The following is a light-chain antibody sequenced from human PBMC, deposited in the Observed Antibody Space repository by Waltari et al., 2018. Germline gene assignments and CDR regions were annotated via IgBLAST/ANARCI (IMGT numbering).Light chain of an antibody. CDR2: GAS. CDR1: QSISNN. Sequence: EIVMTQSPAALSESPGERATLSCRASQSISNNLAWYQHKPGQPPRLLISGASTRATGVPARFSGSGSGTEFNLTISSLQSEDSAIYFCQQYNTLPPSTFGQGTKLEIK. J-gene: IGKJ2*02. CDR3: QQYNTLPPST. V-gene: IGKV3-15*01.